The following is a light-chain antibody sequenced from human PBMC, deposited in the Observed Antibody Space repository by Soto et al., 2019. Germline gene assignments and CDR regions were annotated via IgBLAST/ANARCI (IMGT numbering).Light chain of an antibody. CDR2: DVS. Sequence: QSALTQPRSVSGSPGQSVTISCTGTSSDVGGYNYVSWYQQHPGKAPKLMIDDVSKRPSGVPDRFSGSKSGNTASLTISGLQAEDEADYYCCSSAGTYPSVFGGGTQLTVL. J-gene: IGLJ3*02. V-gene: IGLV2-11*01. CDR3: CSSAGTYPSV. CDR1: SSDVGGYNY.